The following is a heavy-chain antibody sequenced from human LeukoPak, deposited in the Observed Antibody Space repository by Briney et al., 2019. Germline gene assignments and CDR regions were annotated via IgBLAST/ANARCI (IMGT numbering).Heavy chain of an antibody. CDR3: ARDLPLGIAAAGTLPDY. Sequence: SVKVSCKASGGTFSSYTISWVRQAPGQGLEWMGRIIPILGIANYAQKFQGRVTMTRDTSTSTVYMELSSLRSEDTAVYYCARDLPLGIAAAGTLPDYWGQGTLVTVSS. V-gene: IGHV1-69*04. J-gene: IGHJ4*02. D-gene: IGHD6-13*01. CDR2: IIPILGIA. CDR1: GGTFSSYT.